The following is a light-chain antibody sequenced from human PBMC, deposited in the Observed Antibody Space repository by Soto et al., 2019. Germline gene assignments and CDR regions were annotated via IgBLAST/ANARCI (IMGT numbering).Light chain of an antibody. V-gene: IGKV4-1*01. CDR3: KQYYSNCFS. Sequence: DIVMTQSPDSLAVSLGERATINCKSSQSVSYTSGGKNYLAWYQQKPGQPPQLLISWASTRESGVPDRFSGRGSGPDFTLTIISLQAEEVGCYYCKQYYSNCFSFGQGTKLEIK. J-gene: IGKJ2*01. CDR1: QSVSYTSGGKNY. CDR2: WAS.